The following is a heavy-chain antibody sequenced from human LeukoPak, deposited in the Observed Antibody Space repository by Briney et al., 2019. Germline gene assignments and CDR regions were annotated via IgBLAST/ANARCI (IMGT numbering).Heavy chain of an antibody. CDR1: GFTFNNYA. J-gene: IGHJ4*02. V-gene: IGHV3-23*01. CDR3: ARDYADYLGYFFFDY. CDR2: ISGGGETT. Sequence: PGGSLRLSCAASGFTFNNYAMNWVRQAPGKGLEWGSSISGGGETTYYADSAKGRFTISRVNSQNALHLQMNSLRAKDTAVYYCARDYADYLGYFFFDYWGQGTLVTVSS. D-gene: IGHD4-17*01.